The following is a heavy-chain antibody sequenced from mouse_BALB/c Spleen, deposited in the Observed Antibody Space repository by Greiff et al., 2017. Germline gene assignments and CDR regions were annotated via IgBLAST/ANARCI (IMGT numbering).Heavy chain of an antibody. CDR3: ARGYDGYLPGYFDV. CDR2: IYPGSGNT. D-gene: IGHD2-3*01. CDR1: GYAFTNYW. V-gene: IGHV1-63*01. J-gene: IGHJ1*01. Sequence: QVQLKQSGAELVRPGTSVKISCKASGYAFTNYWLGWVKQRPGHGLEWIGDIYPGSGNTYYNEKFKGKATLTADKSSGTAYMQLSSLTSEDSAVYFCARGYDGYLPGYFDVWGAGTTVTVSS.